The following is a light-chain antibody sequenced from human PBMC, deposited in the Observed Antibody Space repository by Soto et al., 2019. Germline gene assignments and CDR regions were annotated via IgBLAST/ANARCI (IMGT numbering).Light chain of an antibody. Sequence: DIVMTQYPLSLPVTPGEPASISCRSSQSLLHSNGYTYLDWYLQKPGQSPQLLIYLGSNRASGVPGRFSGSGSGTDFTLKISRVEAEDVGIYYCRQARQTRTFGQGTKVDIK. CDR1: QSLLHSNGYTY. CDR3: RQARQTRT. CDR2: LGS. J-gene: IGKJ1*01. V-gene: IGKV2-28*01.